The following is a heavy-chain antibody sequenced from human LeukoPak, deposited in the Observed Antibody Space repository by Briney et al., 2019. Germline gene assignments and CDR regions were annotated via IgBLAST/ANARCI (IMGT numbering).Heavy chain of an antibody. J-gene: IGHJ4*02. V-gene: IGHV1-69*02. CDR3: ARAFSGYDYDY. D-gene: IGHD5-12*01. Sequence: GASVKVSCKASGGTFSSYTISWVRQAPGQGLEWMGSIIPILGIANYAQKFQGRVTITADKSTSTAYMELSSLRSEDTAVYYCARAFSGYDYDYWGQGTLVTVSS. CDR2: IIPILGIA. CDR1: GGTFSSYT.